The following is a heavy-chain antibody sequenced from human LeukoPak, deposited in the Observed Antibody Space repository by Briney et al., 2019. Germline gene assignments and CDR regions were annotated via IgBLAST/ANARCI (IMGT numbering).Heavy chain of an antibody. D-gene: IGHD6-19*01. CDR2: INWNGGST. CDR1: GFTFDDYG. Sequence: PGGFLRLSCAASGFTFDDYGMSWVRQAPGKGLEWVSGINWNGGSTGYADSVKGRFTISRDNAKNSLYLQMNSLRAEDTALYHCARDISSGWLNDAFDIWGQGTMVTVSS. CDR3: ARDISSGWLNDAFDI. J-gene: IGHJ3*02. V-gene: IGHV3-20*01.